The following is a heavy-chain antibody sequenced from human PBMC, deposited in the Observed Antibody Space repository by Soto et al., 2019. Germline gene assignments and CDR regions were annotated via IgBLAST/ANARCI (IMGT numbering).Heavy chain of an antibody. CDR3: VKVSTFYDILTGYYSTNFFDP. Sequence: GGSRRLSGSASGFTFSEYSMHWVRQAPGKGLQYVSTISSDGDITYYADSVKGRFTISRDNSKNTLYLQMNSLRPEDTAVYYCVKVSTFYDILTGYYSTNFFDPWGQGTLVTVSS. CDR2: ISSDGDIT. J-gene: IGHJ5*02. V-gene: IGHV3-64D*06. D-gene: IGHD3-9*01. CDR1: GFTFSEYS.